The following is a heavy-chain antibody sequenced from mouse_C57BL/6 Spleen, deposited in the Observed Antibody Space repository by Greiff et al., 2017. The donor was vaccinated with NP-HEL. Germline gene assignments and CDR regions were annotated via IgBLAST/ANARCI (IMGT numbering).Heavy chain of an antibody. CDR1: GYSITSGYY. J-gene: IGHJ2*01. CDR3: ARTVVARDYFDY. D-gene: IGHD1-1*01. CDR2: ISYDGSN. V-gene: IGHV3-6*01. Sequence: EVKLQESGPGLVKPSQSLSLTCSVTGYSITSGYYWNWIRQFPGNKLEWMGYISYDGSNNYNPSLKNRISITRDTSKNQFFLKLNSVTTEDTATYYCARTVVARDYFDYWGQGTTLTVSS.